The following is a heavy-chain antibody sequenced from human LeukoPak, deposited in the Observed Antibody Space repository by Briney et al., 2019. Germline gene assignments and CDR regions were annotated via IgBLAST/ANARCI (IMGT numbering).Heavy chain of an antibody. CDR2: INWNGGST. CDR1: GFTFDDYG. Sequence: GGSLRLSCAASGFTFDDYGMSWVRQAPGKGLEWVSGINWNGGSTGYAGSVKGRFTISRDNAKNSLYLQMNSLRAEDAALYYCARDTSSSYGSGSDYWGQGTLVTVSS. D-gene: IGHD3-10*01. CDR3: ARDTSSSYGSGSDY. V-gene: IGHV3-20*04. J-gene: IGHJ4*02.